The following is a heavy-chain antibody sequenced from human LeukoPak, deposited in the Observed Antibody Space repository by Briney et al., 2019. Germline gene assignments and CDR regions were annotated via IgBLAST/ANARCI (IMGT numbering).Heavy chain of an antibody. V-gene: IGHV4-30-2*01. D-gene: IGHD3-10*01. CDR1: GGSISKYS. J-gene: IGHJ5*02. CDR2: IYHSGST. Sequence: PSETLSLTCTVSGGSISKYSWSWIRQPPGKGLEWIGYIYHSGSTYYNPSLKSRVTISVDRSKNQFSLKLSSVTAADTAVYYCARGSEPNWFDPWGQGTLVTVSS. CDR3: ARGSEPNWFDP.